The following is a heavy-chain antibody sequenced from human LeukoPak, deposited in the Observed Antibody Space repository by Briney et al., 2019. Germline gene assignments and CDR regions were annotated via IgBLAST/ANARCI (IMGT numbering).Heavy chain of an antibody. J-gene: IGHJ3*02. Sequence: GASVKVSCKASGYTFTSYDIHWVRQATGQGLEWMGWMNPNSGNTGYAQKFQGRVTMTRNTSISTAYMELSSLRSEDTAVYYCASQEDLGAFDIWGQGTMVTVSS. CDR2: MNPNSGNT. D-gene: IGHD7-27*01. CDR3: ASQEDLGAFDI. CDR1: GYTFTSYD. V-gene: IGHV1-8*01.